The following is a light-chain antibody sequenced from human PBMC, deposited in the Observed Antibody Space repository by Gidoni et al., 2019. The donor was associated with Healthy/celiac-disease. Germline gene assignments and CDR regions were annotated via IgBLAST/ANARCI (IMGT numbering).Light chain of an antibody. CDR1: QSISSY. CDR3: QQSYSTPLT. CDR2: AAS. V-gene: IGKV1-39*01. J-gene: IGKJ4*01. Sequence: DIQRNKSPSSLSASVGDRVTITCRASQSISSYLNWYQQKPGKAPKLLIYAASSLQSGVPSRFSGSGSGTDFTLTISSLQPEDFATYYCQQSYSTPLTFXGXTKVEIK.